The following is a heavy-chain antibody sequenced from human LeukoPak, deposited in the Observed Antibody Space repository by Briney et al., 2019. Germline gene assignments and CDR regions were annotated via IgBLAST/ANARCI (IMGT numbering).Heavy chain of an antibody. D-gene: IGHD5-24*01. CDR2: IRGDGSNK. V-gene: IGHV3-30*02. J-gene: IGHJ6*03. Sequence: GGSLRLSCAASGFTFSSYGMHWVRQAPGKGLEWVAFIRGDGSNKYYADSVKGRFTISRDNSKNTLYLQMNSLRAEATAVYYFAKSGGLDSYNPGYMDVWGKGTTVTVSS. CDR1: GFTFSSYG. CDR3: AKSGGLDSYNPGYMDV.